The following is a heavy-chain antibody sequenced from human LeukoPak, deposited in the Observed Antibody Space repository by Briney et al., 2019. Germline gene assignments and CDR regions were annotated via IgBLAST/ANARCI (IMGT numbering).Heavy chain of an antibody. D-gene: IGHD3-22*01. Sequence: GGSLRLSCAASGFTFSSYSMNWVRQAPGKGLEWVSYISSSSSTIHYADSVKGRFTISRDNAKKSLYLQMNSLRAEDTAVYYCARGGMIVVPTRGFDYWGQGTLVTVSS. V-gene: IGHV3-48*01. J-gene: IGHJ4*02. CDR2: ISSSSSTI. CDR3: ARGGMIVVPTRGFDY. CDR1: GFTFSSYS.